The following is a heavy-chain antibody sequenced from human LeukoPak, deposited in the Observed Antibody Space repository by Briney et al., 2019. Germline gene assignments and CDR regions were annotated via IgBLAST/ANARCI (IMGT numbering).Heavy chain of an antibody. CDR2: IRYDGSNE. CDR3: AKRRDGYNYYFDY. V-gene: IGHV3-30*02. J-gene: IGHJ4*02. D-gene: IGHD5-24*01. CDR1: GFTFSSYG. Sequence: GGSLRLSCAASGFTFSSYGMHWVRQAPGKGLEWVASIRYDGSNEYYADSVKGRFTISRDNSKNTLYLQMNSLRAEDTAVYYCAKRRDGYNYYFDYWGQGTLVTVSS.